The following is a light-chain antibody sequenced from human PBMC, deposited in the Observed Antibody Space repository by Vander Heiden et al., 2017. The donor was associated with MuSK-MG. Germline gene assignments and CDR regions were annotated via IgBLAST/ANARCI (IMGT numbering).Light chain of an antibody. J-gene: IGKJ3*01. CDR1: QVIRND. CDR2: GAS. Sequence: AIQMTQSPSSLSASVGDRVTITCRASQVIRNDLGWYQQKPGKAPKLLIYGASSLQSGVPSRFSGSGSGTDFTLTISSLQPEDFATYYCLQDYDYPFTFGPGTKVEIK. CDR3: LQDYDYPFT. V-gene: IGKV1-6*01.